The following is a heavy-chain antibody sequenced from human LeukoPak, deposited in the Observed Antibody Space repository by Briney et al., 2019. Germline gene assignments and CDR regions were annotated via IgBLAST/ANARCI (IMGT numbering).Heavy chain of an antibody. CDR2: ISAYNGNT. CDR1: GYTFTSYG. Sequence: ASVKVSCKASGYTFTSYGISWVRQAPGQGLEWMGWISAYNGNTNYAQKLQGRVTMTTDTSTSTAYMELRSLRSDDTAVYYCARDRLTIFGVVINNIYYYYGMDVWGQGTTVTVSS. D-gene: IGHD3-3*01. J-gene: IGHJ6*02. V-gene: IGHV1-18*01. CDR3: ARDRLTIFGVVINNIYYYYGMDV.